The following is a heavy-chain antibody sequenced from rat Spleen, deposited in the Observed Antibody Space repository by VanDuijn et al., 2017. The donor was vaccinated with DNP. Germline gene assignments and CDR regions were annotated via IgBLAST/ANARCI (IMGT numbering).Heavy chain of an antibody. CDR2: ISPSGGST. Sequence: EVQLVESGGGLVQPGRSLKLSCAASGFTFSNYDMAWVRQAPTKGLEWVASISPSGGSTYYRDSVKGRFTISRDNAKSTLYLQINSLRSEDMATYYCARHVLPLRVWDYWGQGVMVTVSS. D-gene: IGHD1-4*01. V-gene: IGHV5-25*01. J-gene: IGHJ2*01. CDR3: ARHVLPLRVWDY. CDR1: GFTFSNYD.